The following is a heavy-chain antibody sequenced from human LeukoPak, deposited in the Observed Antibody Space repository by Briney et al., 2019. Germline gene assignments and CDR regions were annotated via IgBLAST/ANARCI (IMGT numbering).Heavy chain of an antibody. V-gene: IGHV1-2*02. CDR2: INPNSGGT. Sequence: GASVKVSCKASGYTFTGYYMHWVRQAPGQGLEWMGWINPNSGGTNYAQKFQGRVTMTRNTSNSTAYMELSRLRSDDTAVYYCARVMAARQDNWFDPWGQGTLVTVSS. D-gene: IGHD6-6*01. CDR3: ARVMAARQDNWFDP. CDR1: GYTFTGYY. J-gene: IGHJ5*02.